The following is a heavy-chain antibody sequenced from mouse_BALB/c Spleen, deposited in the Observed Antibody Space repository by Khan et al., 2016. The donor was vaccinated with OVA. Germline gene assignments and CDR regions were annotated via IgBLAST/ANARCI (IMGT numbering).Heavy chain of an antibody. J-gene: IGHJ2*01. CDR3: ARMARK. CDR2: IDPPNGNA. Sequence: VQLQQSGAELVKSGATVKLSCTASGHNIKDTDMHWLKQWPEQGLEWIGRIDPPNGNANYDQKFKDKATITADKSSNTAYLQLGSLTSEYTAVEYCARMARKWGQGTTLTVSS. CDR1: GHNIKDTD. V-gene: IGHV14-3*02.